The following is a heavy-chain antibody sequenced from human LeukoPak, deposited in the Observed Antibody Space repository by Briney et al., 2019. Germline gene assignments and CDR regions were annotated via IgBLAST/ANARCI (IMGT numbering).Heavy chain of an antibody. CDR3: AASYDSSGYYCGY. Sequence: GGSLILSCAASGFTLSSYGMHWVRQAPGKGLEWVAVIWYDGSNKYYADSVKGRFTISRDNSKNTLYLQMNSLRAEDTAVYYCAASYDSSGYYCGYWGQGTLVTVSS. CDR1: GFTLSSYG. D-gene: IGHD3-22*01. J-gene: IGHJ4*02. V-gene: IGHV3-33*01. CDR2: IWYDGSNK.